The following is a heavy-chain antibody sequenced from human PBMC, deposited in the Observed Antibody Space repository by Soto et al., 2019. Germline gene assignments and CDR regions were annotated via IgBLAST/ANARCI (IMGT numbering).Heavy chain of an antibody. CDR2: VNHSGRT. D-gene: IGHD3-3*02. CDR3: VCKLSRHCFDS. Sequence: PSETLSLTCAVYGGSFRGYYWSWIRQPPGKGREWIGEVNHSGRTNYNPSLKSRVTRSVDTSKYQFSLTPSYVHAADPAVYHCVCKLSRHCFDSWGQGTLVTVSS. V-gene: IGHV4-34*01. J-gene: IGHJ4*02. CDR1: GGSFRGYY.